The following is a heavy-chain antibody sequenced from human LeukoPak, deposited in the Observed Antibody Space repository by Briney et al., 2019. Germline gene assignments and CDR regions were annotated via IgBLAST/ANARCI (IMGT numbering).Heavy chain of an antibody. CDR3: ARGPFSSTDIVAIPFDY. Sequence: ASVKVSCKASGYTFTSYYMDWVRQAPGQGLEWMGIINPSCGSTSYAQKFQGRVTITADKSTSTAYMELSSLRSEDTAVYYCARGPFSSTDIVAIPFDYWGQGTLVTVSS. V-gene: IGHV1-46*01. D-gene: IGHD5-12*01. CDR1: GYTFTSYY. J-gene: IGHJ4*02. CDR2: INPSCGST.